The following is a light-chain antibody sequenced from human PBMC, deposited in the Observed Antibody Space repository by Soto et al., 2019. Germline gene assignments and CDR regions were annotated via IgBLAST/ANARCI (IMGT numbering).Light chain of an antibody. V-gene: IGKV3-11*01. Sequence: EIVMTQSPATLSVSPGERATLSCRASQSVSRNLAWYQQKPGQAPRLLISDASIRAAGIPDRFSGSGSETDFTLTISSLEPEEFAVYYCQHRMNWPLTVGQGTRLEIK. CDR1: QSVSRN. J-gene: IGKJ5*01. CDR3: QHRMNWPLT. CDR2: DAS.